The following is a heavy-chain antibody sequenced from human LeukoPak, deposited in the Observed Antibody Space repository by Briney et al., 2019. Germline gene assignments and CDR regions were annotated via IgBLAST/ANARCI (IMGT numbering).Heavy chain of an antibody. D-gene: IGHD4-11*01. CDR2: INWDGGST. CDR3: ARPYYSNYYYYGMDV. V-gene: IGHV3-20*04. Sequence: GGSLRLSCAASGFTFDDYGMNWVRQAPGKGLEWVSGINWDGGSTGYADSVKGRFTISRDNSKNTLYLQMNSLRVEDTAVYYCARPYYSNYYYYGMDVWGQGTTVTVSS. CDR1: GFTFDDYG. J-gene: IGHJ6*02.